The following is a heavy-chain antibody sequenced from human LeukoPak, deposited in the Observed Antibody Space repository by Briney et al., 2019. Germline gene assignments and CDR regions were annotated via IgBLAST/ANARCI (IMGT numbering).Heavy chain of an antibody. CDR2: INSDGSST. V-gene: IGHV3-74*01. Sequence: GGSLRLSCVASGFTFSSYWMHWVRQAPGKGLAWVSRINSDGSSTSYADSVKGRFTISRDNTKNTLYLQMNSLRVEDTAVYYCAREQFDPWGQGTLVTVSA. CDR3: AREQFDP. J-gene: IGHJ5*02. CDR1: GFTFSSYW.